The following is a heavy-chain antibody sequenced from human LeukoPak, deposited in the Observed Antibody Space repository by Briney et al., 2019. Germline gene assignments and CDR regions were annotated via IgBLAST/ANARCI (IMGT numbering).Heavy chain of an antibody. CDR3: ASSRWLQR. CDR1: GYSISSGYY. D-gene: IGHD5-24*01. V-gene: IGHV4-38-2*02. CDR2: IYHSGST. Sequence: PSETLSLTCTVSGYSISSGYYWGWIRQPPGKGLEWIGSIYHSGSTYYNPSLKSRVTISVDTSKNQFSLKLSSVTAADTAVYYCASSRWLQRWGQGTLVTVSS. J-gene: IGHJ4*02.